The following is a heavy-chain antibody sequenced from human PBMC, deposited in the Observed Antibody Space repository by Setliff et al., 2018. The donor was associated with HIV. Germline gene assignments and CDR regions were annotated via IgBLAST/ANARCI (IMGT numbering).Heavy chain of an antibody. CDR3: AREGQRLIQGEYSDAFDI. CDR2: IYYSGST. Sequence: SETLSLTCNVSGGSIRSSSYYWGWIRQPPGKGLEWIGYIYYSGSTNYNPSLKSRVTISVDTSKNQFSLKLSSVTAADTAVYYCAREGQRLIQGEYSDAFDIWGLGTVVTVSS. D-gene: IGHD6-25*01. V-gene: IGHV4-61*01. J-gene: IGHJ3*02. CDR1: GGSIRSSSYY.